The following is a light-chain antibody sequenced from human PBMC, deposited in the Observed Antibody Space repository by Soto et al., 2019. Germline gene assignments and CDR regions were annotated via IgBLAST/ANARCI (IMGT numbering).Light chain of an antibody. CDR2: DAS. Sequence: DIHMTQSPSSLSASVGDRLTVACQASQDISNFLNWYQYKPGEAPKLLIFDASYLATGVPSRFSGGGFGTDFTFTISSLQPEDNATYYCQQHDSLPWTFGQGTKVDIK. J-gene: IGKJ1*01. CDR3: QQHDSLPWT. V-gene: IGKV1-33*01. CDR1: QDISNF.